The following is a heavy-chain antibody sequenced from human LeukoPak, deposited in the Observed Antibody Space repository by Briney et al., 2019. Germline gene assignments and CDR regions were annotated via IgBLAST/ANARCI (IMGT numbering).Heavy chain of an antibody. D-gene: IGHD4/OR15-4a*01. J-gene: IGHJ4*02. CDR3: ARDLMGASHFDY. CDR2: IYYSGTT. V-gene: IGHV4-59*11. Sequence: SETLSLTCTVSGGRINNHYWTWIRQPPGKGLEWLGYIYYSGTTNYNLSLRSRVTISIDTSKNQFSLKMSSVTAADTAVYYCARDLMGASHFDYWGQGTLVTVSS. CDR1: GGRINNHY.